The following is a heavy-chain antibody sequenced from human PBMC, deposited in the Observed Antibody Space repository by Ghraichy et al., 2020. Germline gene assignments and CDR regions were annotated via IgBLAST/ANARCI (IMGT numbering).Heavy chain of an antibody. J-gene: IGHJ6*02. CDR1: GGSISSSSYY. V-gene: IGHV4-39*01. Sequence: SETLSLTCTVSGGSISSSSYYWGWIRQPPGKGLEWIGSIYYSGSTYYNPSLKSRVTISVDTSKNQFSLKLSSVTAADTAVYYCARLHPPGSWYLYYGMDVWGQGTTVTVSS. D-gene: IGHD2-15*01. CDR3: ARLHPPGSWYLYYGMDV. CDR2: IYYSGST.